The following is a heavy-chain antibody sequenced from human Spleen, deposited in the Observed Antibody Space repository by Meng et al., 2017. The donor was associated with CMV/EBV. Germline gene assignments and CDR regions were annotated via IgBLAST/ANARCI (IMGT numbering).Heavy chain of an antibody. D-gene: IGHD6-13*01. J-gene: IGHJ4*02. CDR1: AYSSTDYY. CDR2: VNPTSGAT. V-gene: IGHV1-2*02. Sequence: SAYSSTDYYIHWLRQAPGQGLEWMGWVNPTSGATHFAQKFRGRVTMPRDRSISTVYMDLTRLTSDDTAVYYCTRGGTATGTTCFDYWGQGTLVTVSS. CDR3: TRGGTATGTTCFDY.